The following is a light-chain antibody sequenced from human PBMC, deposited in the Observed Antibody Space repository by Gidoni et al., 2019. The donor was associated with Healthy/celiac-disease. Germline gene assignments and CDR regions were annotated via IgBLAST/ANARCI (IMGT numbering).Light chain of an antibody. CDR1: KLGDKY. CDR2: QDS. Sequence: SSELTQPPSASVSQGQTASITCSGDKLGDKYACWYQQKPGQYPLLVIYQDSKRPSGIPERFSGSNSGNTATLTISGTQAMDEADYYCQAWDSSIVVFGGGTKLTVL. J-gene: IGLJ2*01. CDR3: QAWDSSIVV. V-gene: IGLV3-1*01.